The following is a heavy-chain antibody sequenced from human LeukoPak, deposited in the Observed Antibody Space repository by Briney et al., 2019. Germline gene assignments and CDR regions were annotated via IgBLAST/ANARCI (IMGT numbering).Heavy chain of an antibody. D-gene: IGHD2-2*01. J-gene: IGHJ6*03. Sequence: SETLSLTCTVSGGSISSGGYYWSWIRQPPGKGLEWIGYIYHSGSTYYNPSLKSRVTISVDRSKNQFSLKLSSVTAADTAVYYCARSTLGYCSSTSCYVNYYYYYMDVWGKGTTVTVSS. CDR2: IYHSGST. CDR3: ARSTLGYCSSTSCYVNYYYYYMDV. CDR1: GGSISSGGYY. V-gene: IGHV4-30-2*01.